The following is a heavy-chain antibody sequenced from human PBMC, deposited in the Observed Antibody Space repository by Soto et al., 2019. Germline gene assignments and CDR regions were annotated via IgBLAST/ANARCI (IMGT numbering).Heavy chain of an antibody. J-gene: IGHJ1*01. Sequence: QVQLQESGPGLVKPSQTLSLTCTVSGDSISSGGYYWSWIRQHPGKGPEWIGYIYYSGTIYYNPSLKTRATITRDTSKNQFSLKLSYVTAADTAVYYCSRLAGRWGNSYGAVPYWGQGTLVTVSS. V-gene: IGHV4-31*03. D-gene: IGHD5-18*01. CDR2: IYYSGTI. CDR1: GDSISSGGYY. CDR3: SRLAGRWGNSYGAVPY.